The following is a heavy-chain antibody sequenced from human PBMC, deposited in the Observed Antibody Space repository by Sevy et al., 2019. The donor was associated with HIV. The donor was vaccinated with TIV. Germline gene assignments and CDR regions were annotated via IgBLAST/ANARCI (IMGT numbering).Heavy chain of an antibody. CDR3: ARDRIAVAGTNYFDF. Sequence: GGSLRLSCAASGFTFSSYSMNWVRQAPGKGLEWVSSISSCSSYIYYGDSVKGRFTISRGNAKNSLYLQMNSLRAEDMAVYYCARDRIAVAGTNYFDFWGQGTLVTVSS. J-gene: IGHJ4*02. CDR1: GFTFSSYS. D-gene: IGHD6-19*01. CDR2: ISSCSSYI. V-gene: IGHV3-21*01.